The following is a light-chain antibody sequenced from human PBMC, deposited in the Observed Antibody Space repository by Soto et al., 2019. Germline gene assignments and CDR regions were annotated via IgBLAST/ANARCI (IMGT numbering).Light chain of an antibody. Sequence: EIVVSNSPGTLSLSTGERATLSCRASQSLINAYIAWYQQKPGQAPRLLIYGASDRATGIPDRFSGSGSGTDFTLTISRLEPEDYAVYYCQQRSNWPRTFGQGTKVEI. V-gene: IGKV3D-20*02. CDR3: QQRSNWPRT. CDR1: QSLINAY. CDR2: GAS. J-gene: IGKJ1*01.